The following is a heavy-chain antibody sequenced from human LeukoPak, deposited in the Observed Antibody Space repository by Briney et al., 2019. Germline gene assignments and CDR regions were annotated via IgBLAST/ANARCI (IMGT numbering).Heavy chain of an antibody. CDR2: IYYSGST. CDR3: ARDPDGDPGDYMDV. D-gene: IGHD4-17*01. CDR1: GGSISSSSYY. J-gene: IGHJ6*03. Sequence: PSETLSLTCTVSGGSISSSSYYWGWIRQPPGKGLEWIGSIYYSGSTYYNPSLKSRVTISVDTSKNQFSLKLSSVAAADTAVYYCARDPDGDPGDYMDVWGKGTTVTVSS. V-gene: IGHV4-39*07.